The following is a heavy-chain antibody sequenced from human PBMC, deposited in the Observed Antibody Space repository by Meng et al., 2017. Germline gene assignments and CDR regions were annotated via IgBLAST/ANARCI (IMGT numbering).Heavy chain of an antibody. CDR3: ARGGAARRRAY. V-gene: IGHV3-11*01. CDR1: AFTVSSYY. CDR2: MSRGSSTR. D-gene: IGHD6-6*01. J-gene: IGHJ4*02. Sequence: VQLVGLGGRVLKPGGSLRRLCAASAFTVSSYYMNWMRPCAGKGLEWVSDMSRGSSTRYYADSVTGRFTIVRDKTKKSLYLQMISLRAEDTAVYYFARGGAARRRAYWGQGTLVTVSS.